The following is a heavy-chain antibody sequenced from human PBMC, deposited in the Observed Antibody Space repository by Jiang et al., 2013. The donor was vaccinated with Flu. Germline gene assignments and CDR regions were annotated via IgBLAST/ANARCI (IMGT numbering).Heavy chain of an antibody. CDR3: ARAPRPRIAAAGTLNFDY. D-gene: IGHD6-13*01. J-gene: IGHJ4*02. Sequence: SGAEVKKPGASVKVSCKASGYTFTSYGISWVRQAPGQGLEWMGWISAYNGNTNYAQKLQGRVTMTTDTSTSTAYMELRSLRSDDTAVYYCARAPRPRIAAAGTLNFDYWGQGTLVTVSS. CDR1: GYTFTSYG. V-gene: IGHV1-18*01. CDR2: ISAYNGNT.